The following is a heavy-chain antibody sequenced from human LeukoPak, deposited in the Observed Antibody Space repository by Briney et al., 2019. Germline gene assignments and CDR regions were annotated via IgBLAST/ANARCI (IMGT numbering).Heavy chain of an antibody. J-gene: IGHJ5*02. Sequence: SVKVSCKASGGTFSSYAISWVRQAPGQGLEWMGGIIPIFGTANYAQKFQGRVTITADESTSTAYMELSSLRSDDTAVYYCARDHDFWSGYYQFDPWGQGTLVTVSS. CDR2: IIPIFGTA. CDR3: ARDHDFWSGYYQFDP. V-gene: IGHV1-69*01. CDR1: GGTFSSYA. D-gene: IGHD3-3*01.